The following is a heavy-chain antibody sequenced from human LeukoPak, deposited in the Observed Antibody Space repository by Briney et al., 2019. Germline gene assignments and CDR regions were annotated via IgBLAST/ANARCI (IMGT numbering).Heavy chain of an antibody. Sequence: SETLSLSCIVSGGSISSSPYYWGWIRQPPGKGLEWIGSISYSGTTYYSPSLKSRVTISLDTSKNQFSLKLSSVTAADTAIYYCARDFSSSSTVYYYYYMDVWGKGTTVTVSS. CDR2: ISYSGTT. J-gene: IGHJ6*03. CDR1: GGSISSSPYY. CDR3: ARDFSSSSTVYYYYYMDV. D-gene: IGHD6-6*01. V-gene: IGHV4-39*07.